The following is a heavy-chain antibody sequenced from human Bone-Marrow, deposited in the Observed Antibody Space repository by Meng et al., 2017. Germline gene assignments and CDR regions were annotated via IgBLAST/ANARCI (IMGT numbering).Heavy chain of an antibody. J-gene: IGHJ3*02. CDR2: IGSSGSTI. D-gene: IGHD5-24*01. CDR1: GFTFSSYA. CDR3: ARGDGYNWGAFDI. Sequence: GGSLRLSCAASGFTFSSYAMNWVRQAPGKGLEWLSYIGSSGSTIYYADSVKGRFTIARDNAKNSLHLQMNSLRAEDTAVYYCARGDGYNWGAFDIWGQGTMVTVSS. V-gene: IGHV3-48*03.